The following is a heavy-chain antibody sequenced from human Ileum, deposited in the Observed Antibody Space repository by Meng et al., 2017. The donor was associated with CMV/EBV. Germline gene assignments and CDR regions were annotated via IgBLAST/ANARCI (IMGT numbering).Heavy chain of an antibody. J-gene: IGHJ4*02. CDR3: ATDPGGY. V-gene: IGHV4-34*01. Sequence: QGRLQQWGGGLLKPSETLSLTCAVYGGSFSDYYWSWIRQPPGRGLEWVGEINHSGTTNYNPSLKSRVTISVDTSKNQFSLKLTSVTAADTAVYFCATDPGGYWGQGTLVTVSS. CDR1: GGSFSDYY. CDR2: INHSGTT. D-gene: IGHD1-14*01.